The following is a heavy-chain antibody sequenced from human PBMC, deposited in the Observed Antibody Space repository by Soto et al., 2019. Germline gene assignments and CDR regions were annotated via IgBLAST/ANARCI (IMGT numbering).Heavy chain of an antibody. CDR3: ARDAYGVYSY. D-gene: IGHD4-17*01. V-gene: IGHV1-18*01. Sequence: QVQLVQSVGEVKKPGASVKVSCKATGYTFNNYGISWVRXXXXQGLEWMGWISTYNGNTNYAQKLQDRVTMTTDTXXXTXYXXXRXXXXXXTAVYYCARDAYGVYSYWGQGTLVTVSS. CDR1: GYTFNNYG. J-gene: IGHJ4*02. CDR2: ISTYNGNT.